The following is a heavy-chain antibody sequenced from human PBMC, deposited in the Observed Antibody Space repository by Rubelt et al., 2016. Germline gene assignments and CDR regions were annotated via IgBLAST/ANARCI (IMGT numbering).Heavy chain of an antibody. Sequence: QVQLVQSGAEVKKPGSSVKVSCKASGGTFSSYAISWVRQAPGQGLEWMGIINPSGGSTSYAQKFQGRITMTRDTSTSTVYMELSSLRSEDTAVYYCARRGSGYDTFDYWGQGTLVTVSS. CDR3: ARRGSGYDTFDY. CDR2: INPSGGST. J-gene: IGHJ4*02. D-gene: IGHD5-12*01. V-gene: IGHV1-46*01. CDR1: GGTFSSYA.